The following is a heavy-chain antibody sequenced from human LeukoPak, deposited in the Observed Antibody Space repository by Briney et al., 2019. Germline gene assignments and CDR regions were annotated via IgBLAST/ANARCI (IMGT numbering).Heavy chain of an antibody. CDR1: GGSISSGSYY. Sequence: PSETLSLTCTVSGGSISSGSYYWSWIRQPAGKGLEWIGRIYTSGSTNYNPSLKSRVTISVDTSKNQFSLKLSSVTAADTAVYYCARGRHSHSSSWHNTGGYDYWGQGTLVTVSS. J-gene: IGHJ4*02. CDR2: IYTSGST. D-gene: IGHD6-13*01. CDR3: ARGRHSHSSSWHNTGGYDY. V-gene: IGHV4-61*02.